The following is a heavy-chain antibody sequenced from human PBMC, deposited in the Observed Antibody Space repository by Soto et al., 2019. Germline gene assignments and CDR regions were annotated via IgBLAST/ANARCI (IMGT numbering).Heavy chain of an antibody. CDR1: GFTFSSYG. V-gene: IGHV3-30*18. Sequence: QVQLVESGGGMVQPGRSLRLSYAASGFTFSSYGMHWVRQAPGKGLEWVAVISYDGSNKYYADSVKGRFTISRDNSKNTLYLQMNSLRAEDTAVYYCAKDLLGPGRAYGMDVWGQGTTVTVSS. J-gene: IGHJ6*02. CDR3: AKDLLGPGRAYGMDV. D-gene: IGHD7-27*01. CDR2: ISYDGSNK.